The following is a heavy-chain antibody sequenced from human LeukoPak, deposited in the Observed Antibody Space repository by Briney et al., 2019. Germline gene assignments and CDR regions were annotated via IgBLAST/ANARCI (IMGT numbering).Heavy chain of an antibody. CDR2: RSAYKCNT. CDR3: ARDGSLIRGSGSSPKYYYFYMDV. CDR1: RYTFTSYG. Sequence: GASVKVSRKPSRYTFTSYGISWVRQAPAQGLEWRGWRSAYKCNTNYAQELQGRVTMTTDTSTSTAYMELSSLRSEDTAVYDCARDGSLIRGSGSSPKYYYFYMDVWGKGTTVTVSS. V-gene: IGHV1-18*01. J-gene: IGHJ6*03. D-gene: IGHD3-10*01.